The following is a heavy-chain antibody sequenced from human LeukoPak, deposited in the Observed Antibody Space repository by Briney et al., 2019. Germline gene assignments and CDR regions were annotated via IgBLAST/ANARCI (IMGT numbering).Heavy chain of an antibody. J-gene: IGHJ4*02. CDR1: GFTFSSYG. Sequence: GGSLRLSCAASGFTFSSYGMHWVRQAPGKGLEWVAVISYDGSNKYYADSVKGRFTISRDNSKNTLYLQMNSLRAEDTAVYYRAKDLGREVVVAAIGWGQGTLVTVSS. V-gene: IGHV3-30*18. CDR2: ISYDGSNK. CDR3: AKDLGREVVVAAIG. D-gene: IGHD2-15*01.